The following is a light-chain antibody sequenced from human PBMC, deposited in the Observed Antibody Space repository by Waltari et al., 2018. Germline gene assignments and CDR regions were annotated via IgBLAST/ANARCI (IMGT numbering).Light chain of an antibody. V-gene: IGLV3-10*01. CDR2: EDI. Sequence: SNELTQPPSVSVSPGQTARITCSGDALPKKYASWYQQKSGQAPVLVIYEDITRPSGIPERFSGSSSGTVATLTISGAQVEDEADYYCHSLNSVGNGYVFGTGTKFTVL. CDR3: HSLNSVGNGYV. J-gene: IGLJ1*01. CDR1: ALPKKY.